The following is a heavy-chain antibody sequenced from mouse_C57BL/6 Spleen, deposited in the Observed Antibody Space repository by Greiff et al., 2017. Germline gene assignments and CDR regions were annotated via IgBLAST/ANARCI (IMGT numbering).Heavy chain of an antibody. Sequence: VQLQQSGPELVKPGASVKISCKASGYTFTDYYMNWVKQSHGKSLEWIGDINPNNGGTSYNQKFKGKATLTVDKSSSTAYMELRSLTSEDSAVYYCARLRWDGGWGQGNTLTVSS. CDR3: ARLRWDGG. J-gene: IGHJ2*01. CDR1: GYTFTDYY. CDR2: INPNNGGT. D-gene: IGHD1-1*02. V-gene: IGHV1-26*01.